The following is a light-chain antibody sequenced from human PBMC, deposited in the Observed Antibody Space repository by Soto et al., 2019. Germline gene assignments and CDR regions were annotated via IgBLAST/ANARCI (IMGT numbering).Light chain of an antibody. CDR2: DAS. J-gene: IGKJ5*01. CDR3: QQRSNWPST. Sequence: EIVLTQSPATLSLSPGERATLSCRASHSVSTYLAWYQQKPVQAPRLLICDASKRATGIPARFSGSGSGTAVTLIISSLEPEDFAVYSCQQRSNWPSTFGQGTRLESK. V-gene: IGKV3-11*01. CDR1: HSVSTY.